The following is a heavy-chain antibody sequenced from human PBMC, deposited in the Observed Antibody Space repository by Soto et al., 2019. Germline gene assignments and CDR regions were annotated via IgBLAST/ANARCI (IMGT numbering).Heavy chain of an antibody. J-gene: IGHJ5*02. D-gene: IGHD3-10*01. Sequence: QVQLVESGGGVVQPGTSLRLACTASGFRLNGYAMNWVRQAPGKGLEWVALISYNGRNIFYADSVKGRFTISRDTSQNTVHLQMNSLRPDDTAIYYCARIGQGVHDRNGFDPWGQGTLVTVSS. CDR2: ISYNGRNI. V-gene: IGHV3-30*04. CDR1: GFRLNGYA. CDR3: ARIGQGVHDRNGFDP.